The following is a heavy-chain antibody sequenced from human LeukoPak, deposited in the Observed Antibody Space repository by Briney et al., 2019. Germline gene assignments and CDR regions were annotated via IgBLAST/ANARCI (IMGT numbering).Heavy chain of an antibody. Sequence: SETLSLTCAVSGASTNPYCWSWIRQPAGKGLEWIGRISRSGATNYNPSLTSRVAMSVDASKKQLQFSLRLSSVTAADTAVYYCARDQGDYGDHRYFDHWGQGTLVTVSS. D-gene: IGHD4-17*01. CDR2: ISRSGAT. CDR3: ARDQGDYGDHRYFDH. CDR1: GASTNPYC. J-gene: IGHJ4*02. V-gene: IGHV4-4*07.